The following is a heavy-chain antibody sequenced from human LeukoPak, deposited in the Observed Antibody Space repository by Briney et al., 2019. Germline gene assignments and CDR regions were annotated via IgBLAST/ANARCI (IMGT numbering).Heavy chain of an antibody. CDR2: ISSGSRTI. CDR1: GFTFSIHG. V-gene: IGHV3-48*01. CDR3: ARQSPAFDY. Sequence: TGESLRLSCAASGFTFSIHGMHWIRQSPGEGLEWTSYISSGSRTITYADSVKRRFTISRDDAKNSLYLQMDSLRAEETAVYYCARQSPAFDYWGQGRLVTVSS. J-gene: IGHJ4*02.